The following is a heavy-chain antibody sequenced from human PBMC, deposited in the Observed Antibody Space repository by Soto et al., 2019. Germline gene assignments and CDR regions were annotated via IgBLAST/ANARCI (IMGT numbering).Heavy chain of an antibody. Sequence: GGSLRLSCAASGFTFSSYGMHWVRQAPGKGLEWVAVIWYDGSNKYYADSVKGRFTISRDNSKNTLYLQMNSLRAEDTAVYYCASDSGSSLYYYYYYGMDVWGQGTTVTVSS. D-gene: IGHD6-13*01. CDR2: IWYDGSNK. V-gene: IGHV3-33*01. CDR3: ASDSGSSLYYYYYYGMDV. CDR1: GFTFSSYG. J-gene: IGHJ6*02.